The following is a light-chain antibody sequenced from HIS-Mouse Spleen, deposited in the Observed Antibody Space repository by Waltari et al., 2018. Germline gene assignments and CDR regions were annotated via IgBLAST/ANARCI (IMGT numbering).Light chain of an antibody. CDR2: WAS. J-gene: IGKJ5*01. Sequence: DIVMTQSPDSLAVSLGERATINCKSSXSVLYSSNNKNYLAWYQQKPGQPPKLLIYWASXRESXXPDRFXXSGSXXXFTLTISSLQAEDVAVYYCQQYYSTLXXXXXQGTRLEIK. CDR3: QQYYSTLXXX. CDR1: XSVLYSSNNKNY. V-gene: IGKV4-1*01.